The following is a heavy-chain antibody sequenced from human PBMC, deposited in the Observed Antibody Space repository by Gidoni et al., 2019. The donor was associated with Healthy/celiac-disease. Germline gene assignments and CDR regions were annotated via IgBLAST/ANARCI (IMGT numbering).Heavy chain of an antibody. CDR3: ARDATIRGYCSGGSCYPLLWY. D-gene: IGHD2-15*01. J-gene: IGHJ4*02. Sequence: QVQLVQSGAEVKKPGPSVKVSCKASGGTFSSYAISWVRQAPGQGLEWMGGIIPIFGTANYAQKFQGRVTITADKSTSTAYMELSSLRSEDTAVYYCARDATIRGYCSGGSCYPLLWYWGQGTLVTVSS. CDR2: IIPIFGTA. V-gene: IGHV1-69*06. CDR1: GGTFSSYA.